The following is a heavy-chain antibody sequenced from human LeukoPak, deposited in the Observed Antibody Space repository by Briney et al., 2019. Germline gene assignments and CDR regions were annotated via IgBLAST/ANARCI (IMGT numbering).Heavy chain of an antibody. V-gene: IGHV3-33*01. CDR1: GFTFSSYG. CDR2: IWYDGSNK. CDR3: ATFSLSGLDY. Sequence: PGGSLRLSCAASGFTFSSYGMPWVRPAPGKGLEWVAVIWYDGSNKYYADSVKGRFTISRDNSKNTLYLQMNSLRAEDTAVYYCATFSLSGLDYWGQGTLVTVSS. D-gene: IGHD3-22*01. J-gene: IGHJ4*02.